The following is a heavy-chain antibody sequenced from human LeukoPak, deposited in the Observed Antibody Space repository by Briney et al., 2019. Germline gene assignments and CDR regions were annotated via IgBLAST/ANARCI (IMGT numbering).Heavy chain of an antibody. J-gene: IGHJ4*02. CDR1: GFTFSSYG. Sequence: GGSLRLPCAASGFTFSSYGMHWVRQAPGKGLEWVAFIRYDGSNKYYADSVKGRFTISRDNSKNTLYLHMHSLRADDTALYYCAKDLHGAFDYWGQGILVTVSS. CDR2: IRYDGSNK. V-gene: IGHV3-30*02. CDR3: AKDLHGAFDY. D-gene: IGHD3-10*01.